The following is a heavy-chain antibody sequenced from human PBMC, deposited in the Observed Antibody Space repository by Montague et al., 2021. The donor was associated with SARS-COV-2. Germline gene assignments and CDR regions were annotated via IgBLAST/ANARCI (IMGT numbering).Heavy chain of an antibody. Sequence: SETLSLTCTVSGGSISSSSYYWSWIRQPPGKGLEWIGYIYYSGSTNYNPSLKSRVTISVDTSKNQFSLRLSSVTVADTAVYYCARDLPPSRPRNPVWGQGTLVTVSS. CDR1: GGSISSSSYY. V-gene: IGHV4-61*01. CDR3: ARDLPPSRPRNPV. CDR2: IYYSGST. D-gene: IGHD2/OR15-2a*01. J-gene: IGHJ4*02.